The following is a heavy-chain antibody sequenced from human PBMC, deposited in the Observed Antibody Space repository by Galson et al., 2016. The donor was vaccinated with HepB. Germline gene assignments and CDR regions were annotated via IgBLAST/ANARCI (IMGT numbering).Heavy chain of an antibody. CDR3: ARDLGYCSGGGCYRNWFDP. CDR1: GYTFTSYG. Sequence: QSGAEVKKPGASVKVSCKASGYTFTSYGISWVRQAPGQGLEWMGWISGNNGNTNYAQKVQGRVTMTKDTSTRTAYMELRSLRSDDTAVYYCARDLGYCSGGGCYRNWFDPWGQGTLVTVSS. D-gene: IGHD2-15*01. V-gene: IGHV1-18*01. J-gene: IGHJ5*02. CDR2: ISGNNGNT.